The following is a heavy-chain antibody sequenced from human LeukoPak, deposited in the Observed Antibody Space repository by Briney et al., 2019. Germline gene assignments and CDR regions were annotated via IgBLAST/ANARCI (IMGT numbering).Heavy chain of an antibody. CDR1: GASISSYY. J-gene: IGHJ3*02. V-gene: IGHV4-4*07. Sequence: PSETLSLTCNVSGASISSYYWSWIRQPAGKGLEWIGRIYTSASTNYNPSFKSRATISIDRSKNQFSLNLPSVTAADTAVYYCARDRIWNDAGHDPFDIWGQGTMVTVSS. CDR3: ARDRIWNDAGHDPFDI. CDR2: IYTSAST. D-gene: IGHD1-1*01.